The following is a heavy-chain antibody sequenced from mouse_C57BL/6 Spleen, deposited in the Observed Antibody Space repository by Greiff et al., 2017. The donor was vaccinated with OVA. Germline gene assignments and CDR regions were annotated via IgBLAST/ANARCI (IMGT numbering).Heavy chain of an antibody. CDR1: GYSITSGYY. CDR3: ARVRGYAMDY. CDR2: ISYDGSN. Sequence: EVQLQQSGPGLVKPSQSLSLTCSVTGYSITSGYYWNWIRQFPGNKLEWMGYISYDGSNNYNPSLKNRISITRDTSKNQFFLKLNSVTTEDTATYYCARVRGYAMDYWGQGTSVTVSS. D-gene: IGHD3-3*01. J-gene: IGHJ4*01. V-gene: IGHV3-6*01.